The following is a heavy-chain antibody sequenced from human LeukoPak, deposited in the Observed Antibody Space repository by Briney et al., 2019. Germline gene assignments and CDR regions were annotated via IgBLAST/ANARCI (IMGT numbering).Heavy chain of an antibody. V-gene: IGHV1-2*02. D-gene: IGHD1-26*01. J-gene: IGHJ5*02. CDR3: ARADRLVGSPYLIGP. CDR1: GYNFIDYY. CDR2: VNPVSGPT. Sequence: ASVKVSCKASGYNFIDYYMHWVRQASGQGLEWMGWVNPVSGPTSIAQKFQDRISLTRDSSITTFLEVTWLTSDDTAIYYCARADRLVGSPYLIGPWGQGTLVTVSS.